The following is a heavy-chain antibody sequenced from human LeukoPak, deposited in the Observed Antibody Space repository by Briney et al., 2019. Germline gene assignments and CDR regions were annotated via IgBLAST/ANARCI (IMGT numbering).Heavy chain of an antibody. CDR2: INTDGSST. Sequence: GGSLRLSCAASGFTSSNHWMNWVRQAPGKGLVWVSRINTDGSSTTYADSVKGRFTISRDNAKNTLYLQMNSLKNEDTAVYYCTKDRVWNSFDSWGQGTLVTVSS. V-gene: IGHV3-74*01. CDR3: TKDRVWNSFDS. D-gene: IGHD1-1*01. J-gene: IGHJ4*02. CDR1: GFTSSNHW.